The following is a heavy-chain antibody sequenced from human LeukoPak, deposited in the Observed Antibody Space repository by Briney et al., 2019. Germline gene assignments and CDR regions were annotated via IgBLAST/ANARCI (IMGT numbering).Heavy chain of an antibody. CDR3: AKDHGGPR. Sequence: GGSLRLSCAASGFTFSSYTMSWVRQAPGKGLEGVASISGSGGITYYSDSVKGRFTISRDDSKNTLYVQMNSLRVEDTAIYYCAKDHGGPRWGQGTLVTVSS. CDR1: GFTFSSYT. J-gene: IGHJ4*02. CDR2: ISGSGGIT. V-gene: IGHV3-23*01. D-gene: IGHD2-15*01.